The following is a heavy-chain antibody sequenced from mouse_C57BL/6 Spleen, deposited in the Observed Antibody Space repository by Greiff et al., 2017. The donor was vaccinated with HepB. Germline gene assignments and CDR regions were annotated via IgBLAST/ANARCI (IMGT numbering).Heavy chain of an antibody. CDR1: GYSITSGYY. V-gene: IGHV3-6*01. CDR3: AREDYDSYFDY. J-gene: IGHJ2*01. CDR2: ISYDGSN. D-gene: IGHD2-4*01. Sequence: EVQLQQSGPGLVKPSQSLSLTCSVTGYSITSGYYWNWIRQFPGNKLEWMGYISYDGSNNYNPSLKNRISITRDTSKNQFFLKLNSVTTEDTATYYCAREDYDSYFDYWGQGTTLTVSS.